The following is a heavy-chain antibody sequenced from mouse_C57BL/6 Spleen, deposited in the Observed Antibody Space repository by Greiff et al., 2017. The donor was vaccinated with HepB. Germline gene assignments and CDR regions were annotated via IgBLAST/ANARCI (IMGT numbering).Heavy chain of an antibody. CDR2: IYPGSGNT. D-gene: IGHD1-1*01. V-gene: IGHV1-76*01. Sequence: VQLQQSGAELVRPGASVKLSCKASGYTFTDYYINWVKQRPGQGLEWIARIYPGSGNTYYNEKFKGKATLTAEKSSSTAYMQLSSLTSEDSAVYFCHYYGSSYWYFDVWGTGTTVTVSS. CDR1: GYTFTDYY. CDR3: HYYGSSYWYFDV. J-gene: IGHJ1*03.